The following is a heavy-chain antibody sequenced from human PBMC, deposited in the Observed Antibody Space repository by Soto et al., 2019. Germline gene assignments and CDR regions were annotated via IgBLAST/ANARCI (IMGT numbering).Heavy chain of an antibody. V-gene: IGHV1-3*01. CDR3: ARDGVVVVAATHYYYYYMDV. D-gene: IGHD2-15*01. CDR2: INAGNGNT. Sequence: GASVKVSCKASGYTFTSYAMHWVRQAPGQRLEWMGWINAGNGNTKYSQKFQGRVTITRDTSASTAYMELSSLRSEDTAVYYCARDGVVVVAATHYYYYYMDVWGKGTTVTVSS. J-gene: IGHJ6*03. CDR1: GYTFTSYA.